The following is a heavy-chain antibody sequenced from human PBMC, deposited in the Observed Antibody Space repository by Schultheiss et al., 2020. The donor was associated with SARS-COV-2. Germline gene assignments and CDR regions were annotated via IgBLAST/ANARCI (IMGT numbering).Heavy chain of an antibody. CDR3: ARGGPRAVAPMDV. J-gene: IGHJ6*02. CDR1: GFTFSSYG. D-gene: IGHD6-19*01. V-gene: IGHV3-33*01. Sequence: GGSLRLSCAANGFTFSSYGMHWVRQAPGKGLEWVAVIWYDGSNKYYADSVKGRFTISRDNTNNSLFLQMNSLRAEDTAVYYCARGGPRAVAPMDVWGQGTTVTVSS. CDR2: IWYDGSNK.